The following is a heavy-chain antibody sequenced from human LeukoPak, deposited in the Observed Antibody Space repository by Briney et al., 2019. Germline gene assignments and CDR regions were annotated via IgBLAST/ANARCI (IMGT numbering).Heavy chain of an antibody. D-gene: IGHD3-9*01. CDR3: ARGAYYNILTGYRGRILGFDY. Sequence: ASVKVSCKASGYTFTGYYMHWVRQAPGQGLEWMGWINPNSGGTNYAQKFQGRVTMTRDTSISTAYMELSRLRSDDTAVYYCARGAYYNILTGYRGRILGFDYWGQGTLVTVSS. CDR1: GYTFTGYY. J-gene: IGHJ4*02. V-gene: IGHV1-2*02. CDR2: INPNSGGT.